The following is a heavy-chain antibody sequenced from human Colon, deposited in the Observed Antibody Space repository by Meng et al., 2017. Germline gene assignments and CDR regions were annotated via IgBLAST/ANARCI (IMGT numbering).Heavy chain of an antibody. CDR1: GLTLRNYA. Sequence: VRLVDSGGGLVKAGESRRLSCEASGLTLRNYAMHWVRQAPGKGLEWVAVISKDGNKYYANSVKGRFTISRDNSKNTLYLQMDSLSAEDTAVYYCARDGPTVTTGDFDFWGQGTLVTVSS. CDR2: ISKDGNK. D-gene: IGHD4-17*01. CDR3: ARDGPTVTTGDFDF. J-gene: IGHJ4*02. V-gene: IGHV3-30*01.